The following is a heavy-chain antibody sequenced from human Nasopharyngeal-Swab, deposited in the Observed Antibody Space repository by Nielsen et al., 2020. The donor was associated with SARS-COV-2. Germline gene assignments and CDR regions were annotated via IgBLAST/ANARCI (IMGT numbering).Heavy chain of an antibody. V-gene: IGHV1-69*13. CDR1: GGTFTNYA. Sequence: SVKVSCKSSGGTFTNYAFSWVRQAPGQGLEWMGGIIPFFDTANYAQNFQGRVTITADQSTSTAYMELSSLRSEDTAVYYCARENYYDSSGYHPYYYYGMDVWGQGTTVTVSS. CDR3: ARENYYDSSGYHPYYYYGMDV. D-gene: IGHD3-22*01. CDR2: IIPFFDTA. J-gene: IGHJ6*02.